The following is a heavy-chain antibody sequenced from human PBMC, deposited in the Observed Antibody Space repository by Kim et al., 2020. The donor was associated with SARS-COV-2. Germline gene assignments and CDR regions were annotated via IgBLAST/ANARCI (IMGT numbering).Heavy chain of an antibody. Sequence: GGSLRLSCAASGFTFSSYSMNWVRQAPGKGLEWVSSISSSSSYIYYADSVKGRFTISRDNAKNSLYLQMNSLRAEDTAVYYCARDRAYCGGDCYDYYYGMDVWGQGTTVTVSS. CDR3: ARDRAYCGGDCYDYYYGMDV. CDR1: GFTFSSYS. D-gene: IGHD2-21*02. J-gene: IGHJ6*02. V-gene: IGHV3-21*01. CDR2: ISSSSSYI.